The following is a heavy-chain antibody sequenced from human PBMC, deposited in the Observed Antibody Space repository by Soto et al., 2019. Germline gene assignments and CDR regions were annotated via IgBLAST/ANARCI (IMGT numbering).Heavy chain of an antibody. J-gene: IGHJ3*02. Sequence: SVKVSCKASGGTFSSYAISWVRQAPGQGLEWMGGIIPIFGTANYAQKFQGRVTITADESTSTAYMELSRLRSEDTAVYYCARHYYDSSGYPPGAFDIWGQGTMVTVSS. V-gene: IGHV1-69*13. D-gene: IGHD3-22*01. CDR3: ARHYYDSSGYPPGAFDI. CDR2: IIPIFGTA. CDR1: GGTFSSYA.